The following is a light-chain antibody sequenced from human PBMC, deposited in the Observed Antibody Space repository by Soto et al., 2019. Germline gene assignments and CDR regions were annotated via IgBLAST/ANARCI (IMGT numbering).Light chain of an antibody. CDR2: DVS. Sequence: QSVLTQPRSVSGSPGQSVTISCTGTSSDVGAYVYVSWYQQHPGKAPKLIIYDVSKRPSGVPDRFSGSKSGNTASLTISGLQAEDEADHYCCSYAGSQTWVFGGGTKLTVL. CDR3: CSYAGSQTWV. J-gene: IGLJ3*02. V-gene: IGLV2-11*01. CDR1: SSDVGAYVY.